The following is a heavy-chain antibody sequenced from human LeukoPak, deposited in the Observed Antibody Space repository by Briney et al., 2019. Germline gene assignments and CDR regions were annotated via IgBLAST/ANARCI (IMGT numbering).Heavy chain of an antibody. D-gene: IGHD3-22*01. CDR3: AKVYDSSGYYYFDY. CDR1: GFTFSSYG. V-gene: IGHV3-23*01. Sequence: PGGSLRLSCAASGFTFSSYGTSWVRQAPGKGLEWVSAISGSGGSTYYADSVKGRFTISRDNSKNTLYLQMNSLRAEDTAVYYCAKVYDSSGYYYFDYWGQGTLVTVSS. J-gene: IGHJ4*02. CDR2: ISGSGGST.